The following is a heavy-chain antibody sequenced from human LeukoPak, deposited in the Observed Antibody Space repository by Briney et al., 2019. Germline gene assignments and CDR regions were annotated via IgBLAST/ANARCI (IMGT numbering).Heavy chain of an antibody. D-gene: IGHD3-22*01. J-gene: IGHJ5*02. V-gene: IGHV3-23*01. CDR3: AKGNDYYDSGGYRGPFDP. CDR2: ISGTGGST. Sequence: GGSLRLSCAASGFTFSSYAMNWVRQAPGRGLEWVSAISGTGGSTYYADSVKGRFTISRDNSKNTLYLQMNSLRAEDTAVYYCAKGNDYYDSGGYRGPFDPWGQGTLVTVPS. CDR1: GFTFSSYA.